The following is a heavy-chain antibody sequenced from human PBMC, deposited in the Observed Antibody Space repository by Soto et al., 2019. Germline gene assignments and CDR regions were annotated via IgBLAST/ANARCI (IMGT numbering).Heavy chain of an antibody. CDR2: IRRKANSYTT. J-gene: IGHJ6*02. D-gene: IGHD6-19*01. V-gene: IGHV3-72*01. CDR3: ARLGGWSGGSSGMDV. Sequence: EVQLVESGGGLVQPGGSLRLSCAASGLIFSDYHMDWVRQAPGKGLEWVGRIRRKANSYTTEYAASVKGRFTISRDDSKYSLYLQMNRLKSEDTAVYYCARLGGWSGGSSGMDVWGQGTRVTVSS. CDR1: GLIFSDYH.